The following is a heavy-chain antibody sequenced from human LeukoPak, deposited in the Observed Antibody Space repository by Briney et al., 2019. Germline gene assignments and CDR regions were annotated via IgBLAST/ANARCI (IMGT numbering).Heavy chain of an antibody. J-gene: IGHJ3*02. CDR3: VKFGWGSHGFDI. Sequence: GGSLRLSCAASGFTFSSYSMNWVRQAPGKGLEWVSYISSSSSTIYYADSVKGRFTISRDNAKNSLYLQMNSLRAEDTAVYYCVKFGWGSHGFDIWGQGTMVTVSS. D-gene: IGHD3-10*01. CDR2: ISSSSSTI. V-gene: IGHV3-48*04. CDR1: GFTFSSYS.